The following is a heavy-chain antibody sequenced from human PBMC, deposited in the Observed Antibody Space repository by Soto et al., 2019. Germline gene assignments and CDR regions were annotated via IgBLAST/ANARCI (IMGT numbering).Heavy chain of an antibody. Sequence: SETLSLTCAVYGGSFSGYYWSWIRQPPGKGLEWIGEINHSGSTNYNPSLKSRVTISVDTSKNQFSLKLSSVTAADTAVYYCARVGGSGSYYFDYWGQGTLVTSPQ. D-gene: IGHD3-10*01. CDR3: ARVGGSGSYYFDY. V-gene: IGHV4-34*01. J-gene: IGHJ4*02. CDR1: GGSFSGYY. CDR2: INHSGST.